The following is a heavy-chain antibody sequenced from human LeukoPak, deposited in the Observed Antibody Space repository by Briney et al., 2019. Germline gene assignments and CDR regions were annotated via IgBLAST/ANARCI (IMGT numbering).Heavy chain of an antibody. CDR1: GGTFSSYA. J-gene: IGHJ4*02. CDR2: IIPIFGTA. V-gene: IGHV1-69*01. CDR3: ARTVGDYIDY. D-gene: IGHD4-17*01. Sequence: SVTVSCKASGGTFSSYAISWVRQAPGQGLEWMGGIIPIFGTANYAQQFQGRVTITADESTSTAYMELSSLRSEDTAVYYCARTVGDYIDYWGQGTLVTVSS.